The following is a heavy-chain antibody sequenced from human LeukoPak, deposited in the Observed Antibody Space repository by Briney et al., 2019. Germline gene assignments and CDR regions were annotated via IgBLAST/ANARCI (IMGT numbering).Heavy chain of an antibody. J-gene: IGHJ3*02. Sequence: GGSLRLPCAASGFTLSSYWMSWVRQAPGKGLEWVANIKEDGSEKYYVDSVKGRFTISRDNAKNSLYLHMNSLTAEDTAMYYCARDWVAGVPFDAFDIWGQGTMVSVSS. CDR2: IKEDGSEK. D-gene: IGHD3-10*01. CDR1: GFTLSSYW. V-gene: IGHV3-7*03. CDR3: ARDWVAGVPFDAFDI.